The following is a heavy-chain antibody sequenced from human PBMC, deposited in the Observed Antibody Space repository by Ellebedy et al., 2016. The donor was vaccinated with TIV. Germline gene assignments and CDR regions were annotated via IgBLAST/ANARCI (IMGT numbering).Heavy chain of an antibody. CDR2: IDQSGST. J-gene: IGHJ5*02. Sequence: SETLSLTXAVYAASFSGYYWTWIRQSPGNGLEWIGEIDQSGSTNYNPSLKSRVTISVDPSKNQFSLKLSSVTAADTALYYCARNFGSGRAASFDPWGQGTQVTVSS. V-gene: IGHV4-34*01. CDR1: AASFSGYY. CDR3: ARNFGSGRAASFDP. D-gene: IGHD3-10*01.